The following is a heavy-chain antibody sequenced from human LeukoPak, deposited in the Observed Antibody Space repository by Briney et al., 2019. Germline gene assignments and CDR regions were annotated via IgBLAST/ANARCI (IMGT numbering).Heavy chain of an antibody. CDR1: GFTFDDYA. CDR3: AKGQQLVRQLFDY. D-gene: IGHD6-13*01. J-gene: IGHJ4*02. Sequence: GGSLRLSCAASGFTFDDYAMHWVRQAPGKGLEWVSGISWNSGSIGYADSVMGRFTISRDNAKNSLYLQMNSLRAEDTALYYCAKGQQLVRQLFDYWGQGTLVTVSS. V-gene: IGHV3-9*01. CDR2: ISWNSGSI.